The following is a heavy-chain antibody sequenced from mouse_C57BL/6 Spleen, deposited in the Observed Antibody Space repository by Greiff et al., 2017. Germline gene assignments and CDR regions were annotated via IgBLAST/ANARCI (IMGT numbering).Heavy chain of an antibody. V-gene: IGHV1-18*01. CDR3: ARYITTVAHFDY. J-gene: IGHJ2*01. CDR1: GNTFPDYT. Sequence: FRRRRFEPGLVNLGASLKIPAKPLGNTFPDYTMDGWKKSHGRSLEGIGDINPNNGGTIYNQKFKGKATLTVDKSSSTAYMELRSLTSEDTAVYYCARYITTVAHFDYWGQGTTLTVSS. D-gene: IGHD1-1*01. CDR2: INPNNGGT.